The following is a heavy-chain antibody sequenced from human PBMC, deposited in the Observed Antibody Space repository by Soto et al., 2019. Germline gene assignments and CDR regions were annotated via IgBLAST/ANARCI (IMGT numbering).Heavy chain of an antibody. D-gene: IGHD6-19*01. J-gene: IGHJ5*02. CDR2: INHSGST. CDR3: ARKYRSGWYYGVQMAYNWFDP. Sequence: RGYYSYGIRRPKRKGLEWIGEINHSGSTNYNPSLKSRVTISVDTSKNQFSLKLSSVTAADTAVYYCARKYRSGWYYGVQMAYNWFDPWGQGXLVTVSS. CDR1: RGYY. V-gene: IGHV4-34*01.